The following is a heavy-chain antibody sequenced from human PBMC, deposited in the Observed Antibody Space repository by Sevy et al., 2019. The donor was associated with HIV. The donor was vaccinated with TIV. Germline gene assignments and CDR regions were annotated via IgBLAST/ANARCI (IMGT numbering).Heavy chain of an antibody. Sequence: GGSLRLSCAASGFTFSSYAMHWVRQAPGKGLEWVAVISYDGSNKYYGDSVKGRFTISRDKSKNTLYLQMNSLRAEDTAVYYCARVGGVVPAGKFYYYYGMDVWGQGTTVTVSS. CDR2: ISYDGSNK. CDR1: GFTFSSYA. D-gene: IGHD2-2*01. J-gene: IGHJ6*02. CDR3: ARVGGVVPAGKFYYYYGMDV. V-gene: IGHV3-30-3*01.